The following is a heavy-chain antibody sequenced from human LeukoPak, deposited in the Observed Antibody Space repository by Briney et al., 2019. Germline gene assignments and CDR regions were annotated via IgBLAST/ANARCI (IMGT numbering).Heavy chain of an antibody. J-gene: IGHJ4*02. CDR1: GYSITSGYN. CDR3: VRYCSSTTCYTRAVDY. Sequence: SETLSLTCTVSGYSITSGYNWAWIRQPPGKVLEWIGSIYHSGSAYYNPSLKSRVTISVGTSKNQFSLKLSSVTAADTAVYYCVRYCSSTTCYTRAVDYWGQGTLVTVSS. CDR2: IYHSGSA. D-gene: IGHD2-2*02. V-gene: IGHV4-38-2*02.